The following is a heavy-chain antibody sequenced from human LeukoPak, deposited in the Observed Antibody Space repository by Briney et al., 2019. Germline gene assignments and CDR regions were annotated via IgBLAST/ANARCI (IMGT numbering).Heavy chain of an antibody. CDR1: RFTLSRDL. J-gene: IGHJ4*02. D-gene: IGHD6-19*01. CDR3: ARDQGWSRD. Sequence: GGSLRLSRAASRFTLSRDLMSSVRQAPGTGLEWVAHIKQDGSVKYYVDSVKGRFTISRDNAKNSLFLQMNRLRAEDTAVYYCARDQGWSRDWVEGTLVSVCS. CDR2: IKQDGSVK. V-gene: IGHV3-7*01.